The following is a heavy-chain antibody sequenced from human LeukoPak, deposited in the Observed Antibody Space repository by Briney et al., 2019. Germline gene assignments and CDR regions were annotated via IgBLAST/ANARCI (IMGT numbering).Heavy chain of an antibody. CDR1: GYTFASYA. D-gene: IGHD6-13*01. Sequence: ASVKVSCKASGYTFASYAMNWVRQAPGQGLEWMGWINTNTGNPTYAQGFTGRFVFSLDTSVSTAYLQISSLKAEDTAVYYCARAEQHPYYYYGMDVWGQGTTVTVSS. J-gene: IGHJ6*02. CDR3: ARAEQHPYYYYGMDV. V-gene: IGHV7-4-1*02. CDR2: INTNTGNP.